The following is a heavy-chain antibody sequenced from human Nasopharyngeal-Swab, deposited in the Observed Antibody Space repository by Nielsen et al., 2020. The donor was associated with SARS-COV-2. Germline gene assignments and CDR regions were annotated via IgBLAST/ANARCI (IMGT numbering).Heavy chain of an antibody. Sequence: SVKVSCKASGGTFSSYAISWVRQAPGQGLEWMGGIIPIFGTANYAQKFQGRVTITADESTSTAYMELSSLRSEDTAVYYCARDRYDILTGYYPPPYYGVDVWGQGTTVTVSS. CDR2: IIPIFGTA. CDR1: GGTFSSYA. CDR3: ARDRYDILTGYYPPPYYGVDV. J-gene: IGHJ6*02. V-gene: IGHV1-69*13. D-gene: IGHD3-9*01.